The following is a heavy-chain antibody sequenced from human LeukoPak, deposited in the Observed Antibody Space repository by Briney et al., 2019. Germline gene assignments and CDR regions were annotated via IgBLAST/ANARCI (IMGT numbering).Heavy chain of an antibody. V-gene: IGHV1-69*05. CDR3: ARGGYGSGIAFGGAYYYYMDV. CDR1: GGTFSSYA. Sequence: SVKVSCKASGGTFSSYAISWVRQAPGQGLEWMGGIIPIFGTANYAQKFQGRVTITTDESTSTAYMELSSLRSEDTAVYYCARGGYGSGIAFGGAYYYYMDVWGKGTTVTVSS. D-gene: IGHD3-10*01. CDR2: IIPIFGTA. J-gene: IGHJ6*03.